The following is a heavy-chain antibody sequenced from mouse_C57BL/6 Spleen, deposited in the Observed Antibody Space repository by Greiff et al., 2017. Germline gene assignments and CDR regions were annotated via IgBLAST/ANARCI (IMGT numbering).Heavy chain of an antibody. CDR2: IYPGSGST. V-gene: IGHV1-55*01. CDR3: ARADYDYDPFDY. CDR1: GYTFTSYW. J-gene: IGHJ2*01. Sequence: QVQLQQPGAELVKPGASVKMSCKASGYTFTSYWITWVKQRPGQGLEWIGDIYPGSGSTTYNEKFKSKATLTVDTSSSTAYMQLSSLTSEDSAVYYCARADYDYDPFDYWGQGTTLTVSS. D-gene: IGHD2-4*01.